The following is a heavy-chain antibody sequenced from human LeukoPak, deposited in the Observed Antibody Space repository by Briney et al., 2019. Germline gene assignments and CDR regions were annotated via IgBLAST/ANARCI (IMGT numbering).Heavy chain of an antibody. D-gene: IGHD6-6*01. CDR3: ARVRAARGWFDP. J-gene: IGHJ5*02. CDR1: GGSTSSSSYY. CDR2: INHSGST. V-gene: IGHV4-39*07. Sequence: PSETLSLTCTVSGGSTSSSSYYWGWIRQPPGKGLEWIGEINHSGSTNYNPSLKSRVTISVDTSKNQFSLKLSSVTAADTAVYYCARVRAARGWFDPWGQGTLVTVSS.